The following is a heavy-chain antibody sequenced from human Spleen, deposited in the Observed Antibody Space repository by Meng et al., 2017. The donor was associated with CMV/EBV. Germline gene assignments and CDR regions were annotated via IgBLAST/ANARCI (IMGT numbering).Heavy chain of an antibody. CDR2: SKPGNGEI. CDR1: GYTFTTYA. Sequence: SCKTSGYTFTTYAIHWVRQAPGEGLEWMGWSKPGNGEIVRSQKFQGRVTLTTDKSATTAYMELSSLRSEDTAVYYCARVGGWHFDYWGQGTLVTVSS. D-gene: IGHD5-24*01. J-gene: IGHJ4*02. CDR3: ARVGGWHFDY. V-gene: IGHV1-3*01.